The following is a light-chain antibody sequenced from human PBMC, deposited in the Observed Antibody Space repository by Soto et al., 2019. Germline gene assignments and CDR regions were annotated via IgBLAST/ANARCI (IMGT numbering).Light chain of an antibody. CDR3: QQRSNWPPIT. CDR1: QSVSSY. Sequence: EIVLTQSPATLSLSPGERATLSCRASQSVSSYLAWYQQKPGQAPRLLIYDASNSATDIPARFSGSGSGTDSTLTISSLEPEDFAVYYCQQRSNWPPITFGQGTRLEIK. CDR2: DAS. J-gene: IGKJ5*01. V-gene: IGKV3-11*01.